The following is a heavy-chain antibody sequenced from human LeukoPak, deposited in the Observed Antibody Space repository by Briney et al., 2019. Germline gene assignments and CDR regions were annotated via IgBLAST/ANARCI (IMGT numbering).Heavy chain of an antibody. V-gene: IGHV4-39*01. J-gene: IGHJ4*02. CDR1: GDAITGSSCY. D-gene: IGHD3-22*01. CDR2: MYYSGST. CDR3: ARQYYDRTGYYYFDY. Sequence: PSETLSLTCTVSGDAITGSSCYWGWIRQPPGKGLEWIGSMYYSGSTYSNPSLKSRVTMSADTSKNQFSLKLSSVSAADTAVYYCARQYYDRTGYYYFDYWDQGTLVSVSS.